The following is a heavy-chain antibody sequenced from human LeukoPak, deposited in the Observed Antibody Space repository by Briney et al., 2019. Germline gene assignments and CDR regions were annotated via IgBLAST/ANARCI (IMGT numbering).Heavy chain of an antibody. D-gene: IGHD2-15*01. Sequence: HPGGSLRLSCAASGFTFSSYAIHWVRQAPGKGLEWVPYISSASGTIYYADSVKGRFTISRDNANNSLYLQMNSLRAEDTAVYYCARRTPGYCSGGSCYGFQHWGQGTLVTVSS. V-gene: IGHV3-48*04. CDR3: ARRTPGYCSGGSCYGFQH. CDR1: GFTFSSYA. CDR2: ISSASGTI. J-gene: IGHJ1*01.